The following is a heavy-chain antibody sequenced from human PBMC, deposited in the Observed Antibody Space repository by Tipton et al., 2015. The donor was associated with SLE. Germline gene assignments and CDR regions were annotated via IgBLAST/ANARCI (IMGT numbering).Heavy chain of an antibody. CDR1: GGSISSGGYY. J-gene: IGHJ4*02. Sequence: TLSLTCTVSGGSISSGGYYWGWIRQPPGKGLEWIGSIYHSGSTYYNPSRKSRVTISVDTSQNQFSLKLSPVTAADTAVYYCARRLGRPPRAYCGGDCYTEGPLGPLYFDYWGQGTLVTVSS. CDR2: IYHSGST. V-gene: IGHV4-39*07. CDR3: ARRLGRPPRAYCGGDCYTEGPLGPLYFDY. D-gene: IGHD2-21*01.